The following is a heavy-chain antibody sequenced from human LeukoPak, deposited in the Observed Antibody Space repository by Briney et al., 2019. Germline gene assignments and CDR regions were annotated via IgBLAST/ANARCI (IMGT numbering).Heavy chain of an antibody. J-gene: IGHJ4*02. CDR1: GDSVSSNSAA. D-gene: IGHD5-18*01. CDR3: ARDRSFGYGSHFDY. Sequence: SQTLSLTCAISGDSVSSNSAAWNWLRQFPSSGLEWLGRTFYRSKWHNDYAVSVKGRITINPDTSKNHFYLQLNSVTPEDTAVYYCARDRSFGYGSHFDYWGQGTLVTVSS. CDR2: TFYRSKWHN. V-gene: IGHV6-1*01.